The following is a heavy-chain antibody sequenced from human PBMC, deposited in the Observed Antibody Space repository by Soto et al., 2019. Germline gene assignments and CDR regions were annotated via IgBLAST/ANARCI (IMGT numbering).Heavy chain of an antibody. CDR1: GFTFSSYA. CDR2: ISGSGGST. V-gene: IGHV3-23*01. Sequence: EVQLLESGGGLVQPGGSLRLSCAASGFTFSSYAMSWVRQAPGKGLEWVSAISGSGGSTYYADSVKGRFTISRDNSKNTLYLQMNSLRAEDTAVYYCARGASARHYDFWSGYLFDPWGQGTLVTVSS. D-gene: IGHD3-3*01. CDR3: ARGASARHYDFWSGYLFDP. J-gene: IGHJ5*02.